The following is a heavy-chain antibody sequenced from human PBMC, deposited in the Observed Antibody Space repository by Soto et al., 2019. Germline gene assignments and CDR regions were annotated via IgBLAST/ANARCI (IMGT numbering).Heavy chain of an antibody. V-gene: IGHV1-24*01. Sequence: ASVKVSCKVSGYTLTELSMHWVRHAPGKGLEWMGGFDPEDGETIYAQKLQGRVTMTEDTSTDTAYMELSSLRSEDTAVYYCATLFGWLLYPIDDFDYWGQGTLVTVSS. CDR1: GYTLTELS. CDR3: ATLFGWLLYPIDDFDY. D-gene: IGHD3-3*01. J-gene: IGHJ4*02. CDR2: FDPEDGET.